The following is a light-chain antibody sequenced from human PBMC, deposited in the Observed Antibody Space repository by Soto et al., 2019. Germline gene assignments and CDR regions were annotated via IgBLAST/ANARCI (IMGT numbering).Light chain of an antibody. CDR3: SSYTSSSTLVV. V-gene: IGLV2-14*01. CDR2: EVS. J-gene: IGLJ2*01. Sequence: QSALTQPASVSGSPGPAITISCTGTSSDVGGYKYVSWYQQHPGKAPKLMIYEVSNRPSGVSNRFSGSKSGNTASLTISGLQAEDEADYYCSSYTSSSTLVVFGGGTKVTVL. CDR1: SSDVGGYKY.